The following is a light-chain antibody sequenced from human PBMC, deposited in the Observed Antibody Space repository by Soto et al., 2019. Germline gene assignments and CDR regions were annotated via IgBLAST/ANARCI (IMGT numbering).Light chain of an antibody. CDR3: TSYAGSNIWV. CDR1: SSDVGAYNY. Sequence: QSALTQPSSASGSPGQSVTISCTGTSSDVGAYNYVSWYQQYPGKAPKLMIYEVSERPSGVPDRFSGSKSGKTASLTVSGLLPEDEADYYCTSYAGSNIWVFGGGTKLTVL. V-gene: IGLV2-8*01. J-gene: IGLJ3*02. CDR2: EVS.